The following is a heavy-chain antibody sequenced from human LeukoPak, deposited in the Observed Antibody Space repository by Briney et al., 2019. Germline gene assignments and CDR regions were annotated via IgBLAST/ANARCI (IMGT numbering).Heavy chain of an antibody. V-gene: IGHV3-74*01. CDR2: INNGGST. J-gene: IGHJ1*01. Sequence: QTGGSLRLSCVASGFTFGKYWMHWVRQAPGKELVCISRINNGGSTVYADSVAGRFTISRDNARDTLYLQMNSLRVEDTAVYYCARDYYGSIDLWGQGTLVIVSS. D-gene: IGHD3-10*01. CDR1: GFTFGKYW. CDR3: ARDYYGSIDL.